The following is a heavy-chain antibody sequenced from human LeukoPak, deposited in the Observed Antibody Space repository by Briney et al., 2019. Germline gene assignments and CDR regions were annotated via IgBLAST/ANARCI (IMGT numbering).Heavy chain of an antibody. CDR1: GGSISSGDYY. J-gene: IGHJ4*02. D-gene: IGHD5-18*01. V-gene: IGHV4-30-4*01. Sequence: SETLSLTCTVSGGSISSGDYYWSWLRQPPGKGLEWIGYIYYSGSTYYNPSLKSRVTISVDTSKNQFSLKLSSVTAADTAVYYCARCSRGYSYGPLDYWGQGTLVTVSS. CDR2: IYYSGST. CDR3: ARCSRGYSYGPLDY.